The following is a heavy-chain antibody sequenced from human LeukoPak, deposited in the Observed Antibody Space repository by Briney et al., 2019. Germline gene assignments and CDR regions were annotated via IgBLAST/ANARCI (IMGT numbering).Heavy chain of an antibody. J-gene: IGHJ4*02. CDR3: AREHIFERSRVVY. V-gene: IGHV1-18*04. CDR2: ISAYNGKT. Sequence: AAVTVSSTASGYTFTNYVINWVGQAPGQGMEWVGWISAYNGKTNYTQKFQGRLTITMDTSTNTAYMELSSLRSDDTAVYFCAREHIFERSRVVYWGQGTLVTVSS. CDR1: GYTFTNYV. D-gene: IGHD2-21*01.